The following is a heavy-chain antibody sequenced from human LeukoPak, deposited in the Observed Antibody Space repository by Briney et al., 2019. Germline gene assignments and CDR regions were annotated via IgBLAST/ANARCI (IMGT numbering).Heavy chain of an antibody. CDR2: VYPDDFDV. V-gene: IGHV5-51*03. CDR3: ARTPDPFTATWYWFDS. J-gene: IGHJ5*01. CDR1: EYMFANYW. Sequence: GESLKLSCKGSEYMFANYWIGWVRQMPGKGLEWLGIVYPDDFDVRYSPSLQGHVTISADKSVNTAYLQWSSLKASDTAMYYCARTPDPFTATWYWFDSWGQGTLVTVSS. D-gene: IGHD6-13*01.